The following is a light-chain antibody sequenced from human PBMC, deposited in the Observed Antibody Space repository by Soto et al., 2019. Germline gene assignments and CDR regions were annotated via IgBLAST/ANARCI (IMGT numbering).Light chain of an antibody. V-gene: IGKV1-6*01. CDR1: QGVGSD. CDR3: LQDYSNPLT. J-gene: IGKJ4*01. Sequence: AIPMTQPPASLSASVGDTVIITCRASQGVGSDLAWYQQKPRKAPRLLTYHASTLLSGVPSRFSRSGSGADITRTIASLQPEDFATYFGLQDYSNPLTFGRGTKVENK. CDR2: HAS.